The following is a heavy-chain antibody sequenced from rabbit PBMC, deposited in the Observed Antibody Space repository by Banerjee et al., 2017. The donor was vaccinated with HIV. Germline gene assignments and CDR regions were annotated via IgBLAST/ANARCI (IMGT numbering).Heavy chain of an antibody. J-gene: IGHJ3*01. Sequence: QEQLVESGGGLVQPEGSLTLTCTASGFSFSSSYYMCWVRQAPGKGLEWIACVDSGSGGGTYYADWAKGRFTISKTSSTTVTLQMTSLTAADTATYFCARGRYAAYTAYGLTRLDLWGQGTLVTVS. CDR2: VDSGSGGGT. CDR1: GFSFSSSYY. CDR3: ARGRYAAYTAYGLTRLDL. D-gene: IGHD7-1*01. V-gene: IGHV1S45*01.